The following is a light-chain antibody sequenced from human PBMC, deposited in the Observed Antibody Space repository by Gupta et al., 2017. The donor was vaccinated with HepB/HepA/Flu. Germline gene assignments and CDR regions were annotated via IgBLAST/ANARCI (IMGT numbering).Light chain of an antibody. CDR1: QSIFNY. V-gene: IGKV3-11*01. CDR3: QQRNNWVT. J-gene: IGKJ4*01. CDR2: DAF. Sequence: EIVLTQSPATLSLSPGERATLSCRASQSIFNYLAWYQQKPGQAPRLLIYDAFNRATGVPDRFSGSGSGTDFTLTISSLEPEDSAVYYCQQRNNWVTFGGGTKVEI.